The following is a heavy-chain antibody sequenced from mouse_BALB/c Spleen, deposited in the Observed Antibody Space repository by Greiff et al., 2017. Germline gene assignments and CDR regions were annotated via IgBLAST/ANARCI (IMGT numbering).Heavy chain of an antibody. CDR1: GYSITSDYA. CDR2: ISYSGST. CDR3: ARYLPGFAY. J-gene: IGHJ3*01. V-gene: IGHV3-2*02. Sequence: EVQLVESGPGLVKPSQSLSLTCTVTGYSITSDYAWNWIRQFPGNKLEWMGYISYSGSTSYNPSLKSRISITRDTSKNQFFLQLNSVTTEDTATYYCARYLPGFAYWGQGTLVTVSA.